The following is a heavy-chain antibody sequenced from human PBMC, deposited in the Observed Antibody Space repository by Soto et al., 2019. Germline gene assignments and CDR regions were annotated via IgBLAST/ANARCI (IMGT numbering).Heavy chain of an antibody. V-gene: IGHV1-24*01. Sequence: GASVKVSCKVSGYTLTELSMHWVRQAPGKGLEWMGGFDPEDGETIYAHKFQGRVTMTEDTSTDTAYMELSSLRSEDTAVYYCATDSSGYDDAFDIWGQGTMVTVSS. CDR2: FDPEDGET. J-gene: IGHJ3*02. CDR1: GYTLTELS. D-gene: IGHD3-22*01. CDR3: ATDSSGYDDAFDI.